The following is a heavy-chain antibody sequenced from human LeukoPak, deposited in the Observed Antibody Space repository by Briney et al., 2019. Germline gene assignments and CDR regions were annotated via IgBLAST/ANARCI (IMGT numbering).Heavy chain of an antibody. CDR1: GGSISSGGYY. CDR2: IYYSGST. CDR3: ARAGSGSNYFDY. J-gene: IGHJ4*02. Sequence: SQTLSLTCTVSGGSISSGGYYWSWIRQHPGKGLEWIGYIYYSGSTYYNPSLKSRVTISVDTSKNQFSLKLSSVTAADTAVYYCARAGSGSNYFDYWGQGTLVTVSS. V-gene: IGHV4-31*03. D-gene: IGHD3-10*01.